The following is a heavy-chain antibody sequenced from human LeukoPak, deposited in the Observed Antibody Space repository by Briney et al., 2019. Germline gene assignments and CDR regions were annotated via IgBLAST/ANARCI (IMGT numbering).Heavy chain of an antibody. J-gene: IGHJ5*02. D-gene: IGHD2-2*02. CDR3: ARMWQKYQLLYGNWFDP. Sequence: SETLSLTCTVSGGSISSSSYYWGWIRQPPGKGLEWIGSIYYSGSTYYNPSLKSRVTISVDTSKNQFSLKLSSVTAADTAVYYCARMWQKYQLLYGNWFDPWGQGTLVTVSS. CDR1: GGSISSSSYY. CDR2: IYYSGST. V-gene: IGHV4-39*07.